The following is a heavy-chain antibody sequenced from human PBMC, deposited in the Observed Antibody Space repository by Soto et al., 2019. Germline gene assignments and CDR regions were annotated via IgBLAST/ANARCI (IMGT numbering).Heavy chain of an antibody. V-gene: IGHV1-69*01. CDR3: ARNRDWTNCVCYRVPAIHFSRSGMEV. CDR1: GGTFSSYA. Sequence: QVQLVQSGAEVKKPGSSVKVSCKASGGTFSSYAISWVRQAPGQGLEWMGGIIRKFGTANYAQKFKGRVTINADEYPSNANMELSSLRSEDTAEYYCARNRDWTNCVCYRVPAIHFSRSGMEVWGQGTTVTGSS. D-gene: IGHD2-8*01. CDR2: IIRKFGTA. J-gene: IGHJ6*02.